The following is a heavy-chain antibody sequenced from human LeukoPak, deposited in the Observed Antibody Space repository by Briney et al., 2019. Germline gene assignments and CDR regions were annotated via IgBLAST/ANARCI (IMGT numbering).Heavy chain of an antibody. Sequence: SETLSLTCAVSGGSISSGGYSWSWIRQPPGKGLEWLGYIYYSGSTNYNPSLKSRVTISVDTSKNQFSMKLSSVTAADTAVYFCARVDAYIYSGVVTLNFFDSWGQGTLVTVSS. D-gene: IGHD4-23*01. CDR1: GGSISSGGYS. CDR3: ARVDAYIYSGVVTLNFFDS. J-gene: IGHJ4*02. CDR2: IYYSGST. V-gene: IGHV4-30-4*07.